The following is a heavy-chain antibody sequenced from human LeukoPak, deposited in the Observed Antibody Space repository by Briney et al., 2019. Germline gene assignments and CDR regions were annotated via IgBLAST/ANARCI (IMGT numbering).Heavy chain of an antibody. CDR2: ISYDGSNK. J-gene: IGHJ4*02. Sequence: GGSLRLSCAASGFTFSSYAMHWVRQAPGKGLEWVAVISYDGSNKYYADSVKGRFTISRDNSKNTLYLQMNSLRAEDTAVYYCARETRIAAAGTGFDYWGQGTLVTVSS. D-gene: IGHD6-13*01. CDR3: ARETRIAAAGTGFDY. CDR1: GFTFSSYA. V-gene: IGHV3-30*04.